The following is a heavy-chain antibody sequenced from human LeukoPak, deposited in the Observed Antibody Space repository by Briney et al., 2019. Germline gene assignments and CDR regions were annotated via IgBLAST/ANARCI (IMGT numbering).Heavy chain of an antibody. J-gene: IGHJ4*02. CDR2: ISSSSSYI. CDR3: ARDARVLAVAGTDY. D-gene: IGHD6-19*01. V-gene: IGHV3-21*01. CDR1: GFTFSSDS. Sequence: TGGSLRLSCAASGFTFSSDSMNWVRQAPGKGLEWVSSISSSSSYIYYADSLKGRFTISRDNAKNSLYLQMNSLRAEDTAVYYCARDARVLAVAGTDYWGQGTLVTVSS.